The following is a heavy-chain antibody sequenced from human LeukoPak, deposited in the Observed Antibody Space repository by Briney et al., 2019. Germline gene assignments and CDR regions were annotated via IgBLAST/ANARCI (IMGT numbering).Heavy chain of an antibody. CDR1: GYTFTSYY. D-gene: IGHD5-24*01. Sequence: ASVKVSCKASGYTFTSYYMHWVRQAPGQGLEWMGIINPSGGSTSYAQKFQGRVTITTDESTSTAYMELSSLRSEDTAVYYCARSLTGEMAIDYWGQGTLVTVSS. V-gene: IGHV1-46*01. CDR3: ARSLTGEMAIDY. J-gene: IGHJ4*02. CDR2: INPSGGST.